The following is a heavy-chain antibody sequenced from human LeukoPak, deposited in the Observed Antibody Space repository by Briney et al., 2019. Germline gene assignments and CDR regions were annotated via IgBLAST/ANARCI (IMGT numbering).Heavy chain of an antibody. V-gene: IGHV1-46*01. D-gene: IGHD2-8*01. Sequence: WASVTVSCTASGYTFTIYYMHWVRQAPGQGLEWMGIINPSGGSTSYAQKFQGRVTMTRDTSTSTVYMELSSLRSEDTAVYYCARWMGRMVGFDYWGQGTLVTVSS. CDR2: INPSGGST. J-gene: IGHJ4*02. CDR3: ARWMGRMVGFDY. CDR1: GYTFTIYY.